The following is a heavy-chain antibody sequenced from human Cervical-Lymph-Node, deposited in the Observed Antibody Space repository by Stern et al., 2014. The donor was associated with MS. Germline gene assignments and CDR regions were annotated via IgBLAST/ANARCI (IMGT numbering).Heavy chain of an antibody. CDR3: AIEGQYYASGTTLPPKNYFDY. Sequence: QVQLGQSGAEVKNPGASVKVSCKASGYTFTTYHMHWVRQAPGQGLEWMGIIHPSSGSTTYAQKFQGRVTMTTDPSRSTVYVELSSLRSEDTAVYYCAIEGQYYASGTTLPPKNYFDYWGLGTLVTVSS. J-gene: IGHJ4*02. CDR2: IHPSSGST. V-gene: IGHV1-46*01. CDR1: GYTFTTYH. D-gene: IGHD3-10*01.